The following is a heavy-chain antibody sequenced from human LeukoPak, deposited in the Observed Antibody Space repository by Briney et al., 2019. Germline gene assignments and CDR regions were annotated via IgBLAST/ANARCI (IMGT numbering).Heavy chain of an antibody. V-gene: IGHV3-30-3*01. D-gene: IGHD3-3*01. CDR1: GFTFSSYA. CDR2: ISYDGSNK. J-gene: IGHJ4*02. CDR3: ARDLEMTNYDFRSGPSPGGY. Sequence: GGSLRLSCAASGFTFSSYAMHWVRQAPGKGLEWVAVISYDGSNKYYADSVKGRFTISRDNSKNTLYLQMNSLRAEDTAVYYCARDLEMTNYDFRSGPSPGGYWGQGTLVTVSS.